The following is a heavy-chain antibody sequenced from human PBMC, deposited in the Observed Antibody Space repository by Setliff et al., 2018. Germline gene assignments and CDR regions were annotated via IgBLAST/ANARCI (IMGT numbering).Heavy chain of an antibody. V-gene: IGHV3-15*01. J-gene: IGHJ6*03. CDR1: GFTFSNAW. CDR2: IKRKTDGETT. D-gene: IGHD3-10*01. Sequence: GGSLRLSCAASGFTFSNAWMSWVRQAPGKGLEWVGQIKRKTDGETTDYAAPVKGRFIISRDDSKRTLYLQMNSLKNEDTALYYCMSTPSGTYSTYYYYNNMDVWGKGTQVTVSS. CDR3: MSTPSGTYSTYYYYNNMDV.